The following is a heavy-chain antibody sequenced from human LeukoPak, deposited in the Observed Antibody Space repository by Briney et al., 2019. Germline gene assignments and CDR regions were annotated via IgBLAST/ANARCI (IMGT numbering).Heavy chain of an antibody. V-gene: IGHV3-23*01. CDR2: ISGSGGST. CDR1: GFTFSSYA. J-gene: IGHJ5*02. D-gene: IGHD2-2*02. CDR3: AKVCPHRHCSGTSCYNKFWFDP. Sequence: PGGSLRLSCAASGFTFSSYAMSWVRQAPGKGLEWVSAISGSGGSTYYADSVKGRFTISRDNSKNTLYLQMNSLRAEDTAVYYCAKVCPHRHCSGTSCYNKFWFDPWGQGTLVTVSS.